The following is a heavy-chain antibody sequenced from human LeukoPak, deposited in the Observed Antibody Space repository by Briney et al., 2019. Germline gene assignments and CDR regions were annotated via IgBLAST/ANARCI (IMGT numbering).Heavy chain of an antibody. CDR3: ARNMYTSGWYRLGY. Sequence: GGSLRLSCAGSGFTFKSYSINWVRQAPGKRREWVSYISSNNGTIYYADSVKGRFTTSTDNARNSLYLQMNSLRAEDTAVYYCARNMYTSGWYRLGYWGQGTRVSVSS. J-gene: IGHJ4*02. V-gene: IGHV3-48*01. D-gene: IGHD6-19*01. CDR1: GFTFKSYS. CDR2: ISSNNGTI.